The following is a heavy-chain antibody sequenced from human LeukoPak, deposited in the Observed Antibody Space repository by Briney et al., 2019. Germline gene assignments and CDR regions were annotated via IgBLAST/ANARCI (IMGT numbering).Heavy chain of an antibody. D-gene: IGHD2-21*02. CDR3: ARESSGLLGFDY. CDR1: GFTFSSYE. Sequence: PGGSLRLSCAASGFTFSSYEMNWVRQAPGKGLEWVSYISSSGSTIYYADSVKGRFTISRDNAKNSLYLQMNSLKAEDTAVYYCARESSGLLGFDYWGQGTLVTVSS. CDR2: ISSSGSTI. J-gene: IGHJ4*02. V-gene: IGHV3-48*03.